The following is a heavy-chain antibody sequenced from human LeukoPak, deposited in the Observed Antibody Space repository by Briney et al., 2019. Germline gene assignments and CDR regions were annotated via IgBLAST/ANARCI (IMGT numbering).Heavy chain of an antibody. Sequence: ASVKVSCKASGYTFSSYSINWVRQAPGQGLAWLGWVNTYNGDTKYTQKFQGRVTLTTDSSTSTAYLELTSLRFDDTAIYYCARGRAAADDFDFWGKGTLVAVSS. CDR3: ARGRAAADDFDF. CDR1: GYTFSSYS. D-gene: IGHD6-13*01. CDR2: VNTYNGDT. V-gene: IGHV1-18*01. J-gene: IGHJ4*02.